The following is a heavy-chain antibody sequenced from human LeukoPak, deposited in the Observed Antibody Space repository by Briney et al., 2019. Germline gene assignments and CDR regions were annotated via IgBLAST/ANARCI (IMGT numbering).Heavy chain of an antibody. V-gene: IGHV3-23*01. CDR2: VSGSGGST. J-gene: IGHJ4*02. CDR3: AKGVVVVTAMNYFDY. CDR1: GFTFSNYA. D-gene: IGHD2-21*02. Sequence: GGSLRLSCAASGFTFSNYAMSWVRQAPGKGLEWVSAVSGSGGSTDYADSVKGRFTISRDNSKNTLFLQMNSLRAEDTAVYYCAKGVVVVTAMNYFDYWGQGTLVTVSS.